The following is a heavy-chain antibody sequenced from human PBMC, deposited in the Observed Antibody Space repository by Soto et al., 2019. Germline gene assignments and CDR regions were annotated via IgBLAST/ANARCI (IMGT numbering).Heavy chain of an antibody. CDR2: ISGSGGST. CDR3: AKGITVTIANFDC. D-gene: IGHD1-20*01. J-gene: IGHJ4*02. V-gene: IGHV3-23*01. CDR1: GFTFSIYA. Sequence: EVHLLDSGVGLVQPGGSLRLSFAASGFTFSIYALSWVRQAPGKWLEWVSAISGSGGSTYYADSVQGRFTISRDNSKITLYLEMNSQRTEDTDVYYCAKGITVTIANFDCWGQGTLVTVSS.